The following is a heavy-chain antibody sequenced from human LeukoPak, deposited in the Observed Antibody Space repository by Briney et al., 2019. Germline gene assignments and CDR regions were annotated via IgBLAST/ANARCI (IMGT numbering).Heavy chain of an antibody. CDR2: ISSSSSYT. CDR3: TRGTDNLLEWLIDAFDI. Sequence: GGSLRLSCAASGFTFSSYSMNWVRQAPGKGLEWVSSISSSSSYTYYADSVKGRFTISRDNAKNSLYLQMNSLRAEDTAVYYCTRGTDNLLEWLIDAFDIWGQGTMVTVSS. D-gene: IGHD3-3*01. J-gene: IGHJ3*02. CDR1: GFTFSSYS. V-gene: IGHV3-21*01.